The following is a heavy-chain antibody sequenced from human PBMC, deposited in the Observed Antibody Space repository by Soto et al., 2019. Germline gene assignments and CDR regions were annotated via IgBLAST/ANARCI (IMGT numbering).Heavy chain of an antibody. Sequence: PGGSLRLSCAASGFTVSNNYMTWVRQAPGKGLEWVSFIYSSGSTYYADSVKGRFTISRDNSKNTLYLQMDSLRGEDTAVYYCARDDHGMDVWGQGTTVTVSS. CDR1: GFTVSNNY. J-gene: IGHJ6*02. V-gene: IGHV3-53*01. CDR3: ARDDHGMDV. CDR2: IYSSGST.